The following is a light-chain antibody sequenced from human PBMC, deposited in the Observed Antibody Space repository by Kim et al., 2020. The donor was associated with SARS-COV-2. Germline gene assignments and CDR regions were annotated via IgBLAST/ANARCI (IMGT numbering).Light chain of an antibody. CDR3: QSYDSSTWV. CDR1: SGSIATNY. Sequence: GKTVTISCTRSSGSIATNYVQWYQQRPGSSPTTVISEDNQRPSGVPDRFSGSIDSSSNSASLTISGLKTEDEADYYCQSYDSSTWVFGGGTKLTVL. CDR2: EDN. J-gene: IGLJ3*02. V-gene: IGLV6-57*01.